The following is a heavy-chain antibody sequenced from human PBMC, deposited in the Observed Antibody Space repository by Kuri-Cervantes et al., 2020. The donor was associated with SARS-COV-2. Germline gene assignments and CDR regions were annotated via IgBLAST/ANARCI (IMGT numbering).Heavy chain of an antibody. CDR1: GFTFSSHN. CDR3: ARGRTFYYDRDAFDI. Sequence: GESLKISCAASGFTFSSHNMNWVRQAPGKGLEWVSSISSSSSYIFYADSVKGRFTISRDNAKNSLYLQMNSLRAEDTAVYYCARGRTFYYDRDAFDIWGQGTMVTVSS. J-gene: IGHJ3*02. D-gene: IGHD3-22*01. CDR2: ISSSSSYI. V-gene: IGHV3-21*01.